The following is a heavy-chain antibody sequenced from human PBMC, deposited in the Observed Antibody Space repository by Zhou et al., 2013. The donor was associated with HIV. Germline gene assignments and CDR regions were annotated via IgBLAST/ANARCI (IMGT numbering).Heavy chain of an antibody. CDR3: ARRGSWGDHNNMIRGGLDV. D-gene: IGHD3-10*01. Sequence: QVQLVQSGAEVKKPGASVKVSCKASGYTLSSSDMYWVRQATGQGLEWLGWMNPETGKSVYAQKFQDRVTMTRNTSINTAYMELSGLKSEDTAVYYCARRGSWGDHNNMIRGGLDVWGRGTTVTVSS. J-gene: IGHJ6*02. V-gene: IGHV1-8*01. CDR1: GYTLSSSD. CDR2: MNPETGKS.